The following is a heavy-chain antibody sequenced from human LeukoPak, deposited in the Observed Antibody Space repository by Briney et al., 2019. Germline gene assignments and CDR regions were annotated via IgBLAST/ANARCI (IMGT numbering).Heavy chain of an antibody. J-gene: IGHJ6*03. CDR1: GYVFIRHW. Sequence: GESLKISCKASGYVFIRHWIGWVRQVPGKGLEWMGVIHPEDSYSRYNAAFQGQATLSVDESTSTAYLQLSSLQASDTAISYCARQNHYYFYMDVWGRGTTVTVSS. CDR2: IHPEDSYS. D-gene: IGHD3-3*01. CDR3: ARQNHYYFYMDV. V-gene: IGHV5-51*01.